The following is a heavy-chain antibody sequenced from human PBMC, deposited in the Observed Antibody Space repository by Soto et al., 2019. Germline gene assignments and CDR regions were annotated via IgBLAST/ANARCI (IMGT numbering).Heavy chain of an antibody. CDR1: GFTFISYA. D-gene: IGHD3-16*01. V-gene: IGHV3-23*01. Sequence: EVQLLESGGGLVQPGGSLRLSCVGSGFTFISYAMNWVRQAPGKGLEWVSGISGGGDRTFDADYVKGRFTISRDNSKNTVKLQMNSLRADDTAVYYCARKVLGSTSRPDYWYFDLWGRGTLVTVSS. CDR2: ISGGGDRT. J-gene: IGHJ2*01. CDR3: ARKVLGSTSRPDYWYFDL.